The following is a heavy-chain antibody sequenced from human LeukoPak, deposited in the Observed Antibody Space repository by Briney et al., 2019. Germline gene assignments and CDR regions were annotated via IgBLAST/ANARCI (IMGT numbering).Heavy chain of an antibody. CDR3: AREIANWFDP. CDR2: IYYSGST. CDR1: GGSISSYY. V-gene: IGHV4-59*12. Sequence: KTSETLSLTCTVSGGSISSYYWSWIRQPPGKGLEWIGYIYYSGSTYYNPSLKSRVTISVDTSKNQFSLKLSSVTAADTAVYYCAREIANWFDPWGQGTLVTVSS. J-gene: IGHJ5*02.